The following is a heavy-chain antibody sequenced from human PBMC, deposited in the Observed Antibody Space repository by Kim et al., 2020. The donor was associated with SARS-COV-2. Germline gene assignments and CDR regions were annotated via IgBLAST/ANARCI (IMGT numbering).Heavy chain of an antibody. J-gene: IGHJ4*02. CDR3: ARASPGYCSSTSCYSYDY. Sequence: KSRVTISVDKSKNQFSLKLSSVTAADTAVYYCARASPGYCSSTSCYSYDYWGQGTLVTVSS. D-gene: IGHD2-2*03. V-gene: IGHV4-4*02.